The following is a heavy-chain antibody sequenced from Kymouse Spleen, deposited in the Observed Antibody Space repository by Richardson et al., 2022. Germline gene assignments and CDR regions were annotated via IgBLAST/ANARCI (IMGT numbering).Heavy chain of an antibody. D-gene: IGHD5-12*01. CDR1: GGSISSGGYY. Sequence: QVQLQESGPGLVKPSQTLSLTCTVSGGSISSGGYYWSWIRQHPGKGLEWIGYIYYSGSTYYNPSLKSRVTISVDTSKNQFSLKLSSVTAADTAVYYCARDWGYSGYDPYYYYYGMDVWGQGTTVTVSS. CDR3: ARDWGYSGYDPYYYYYGMDV. V-gene: IGHV4-31*03. J-gene: IGHJ6*02. CDR2: IYYSGST.